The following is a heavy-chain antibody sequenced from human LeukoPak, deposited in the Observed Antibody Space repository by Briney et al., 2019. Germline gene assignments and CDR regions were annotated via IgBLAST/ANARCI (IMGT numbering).Heavy chain of an antibody. CDR1: GYRFTSYW. CDR2: IYPGDSDT. V-gene: IGHV5-51*01. D-gene: IGHD4-17*01. CDR3: ARPEEHGDYVHDASDI. J-gene: IGHJ3*02. Sequence: GESLKISCKASGYRFTSYWIGWVRQMPGKGLEWMGIIYPGDSDTRYSPSFQGQVTISADKSIGTAYLQWSSLKASDTAMYYCARPEEHGDYVHDASDIWGQGTMVTVSS.